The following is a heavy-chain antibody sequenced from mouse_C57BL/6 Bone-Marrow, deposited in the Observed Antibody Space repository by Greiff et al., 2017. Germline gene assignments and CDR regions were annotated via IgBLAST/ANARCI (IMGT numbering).Heavy chain of an antibody. CDR3: GYCGCGGPCWYFDV. D-gene: IGHD2-2*01. CDR1: GYTFTSYW. CDR2: INPSNGGT. J-gene: IGHJ1*03. V-gene: IGHV1-53*01. Sequence: QVQLQQPGTELVKPGASVKLSCKASGYTFTSYWMHWVKQRPGQGLEWIGNINPSNGGTNYNEKFKSKATLPVDKSSSTAYMQLSSLTSEDSAVYEGGYCGCGGPCWYFDVWGTGTTVTVSS.